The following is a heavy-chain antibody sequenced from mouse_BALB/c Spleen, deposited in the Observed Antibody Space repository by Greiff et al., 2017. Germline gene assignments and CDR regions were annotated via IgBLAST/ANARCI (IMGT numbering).Heavy chain of an antibody. CDR2: ISSGSSTI. D-gene: IGHD2-2*01. V-gene: IGHV5-17*02. J-gene: IGHJ4*01. CDR1: GFTFSSFE. Sequence: EVQLVESGGGLVQPGGSRKLSCAASGFTFSSFEMHCVRQAPEKGLEWVAYISSGSSTIYYADTVKGRFTISRDNPKNTLFLQMTSLRSEDTAMYYCARIYYGYDFYAMDYWGQGTSVTVSS. CDR3: ARIYYGYDFYAMDY.